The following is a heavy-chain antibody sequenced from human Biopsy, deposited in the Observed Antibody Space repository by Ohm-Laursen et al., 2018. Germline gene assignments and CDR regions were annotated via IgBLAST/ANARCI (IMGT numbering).Heavy chain of an antibody. CDR2: ICYDGTNE. V-gene: IGHV3-33*01. CDR3: ARGLGSGWYGYFDV. Sequence: SLRLSCAASGFTFGHYAMHWVRQAPGKGLEWISLICYDGTNEDYADSVKGRFTISRDNSKNTLYLQINTLTLEDTAFYYCARGLGSGWYGYFDVWGHGTLVTVSS. D-gene: IGHD6-19*01. J-gene: IGHJ2*01. CDR1: GFTFGHYA.